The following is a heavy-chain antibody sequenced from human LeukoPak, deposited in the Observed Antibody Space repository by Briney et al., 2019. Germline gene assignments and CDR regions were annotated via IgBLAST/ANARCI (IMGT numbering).Heavy chain of an antibody. CDR2: INPNSGGT. CDR1: GYTFTGYY. V-gene: IGHV1-2*02. D-gene: IGHD3-10*01. CDR3: ARELLLWFGENYYFDY. Sequence: ASVKVSCKASGYTFTGYYMHWVRQAPGQGLEWMGWINPNSGGTNYAQKFQGRVTTTRDTSISTAYMELSRLRSDDTAVYYCARELLLWFGENYYFDYWGQGTLVTVSS. J-gene: IGHJ4*02.